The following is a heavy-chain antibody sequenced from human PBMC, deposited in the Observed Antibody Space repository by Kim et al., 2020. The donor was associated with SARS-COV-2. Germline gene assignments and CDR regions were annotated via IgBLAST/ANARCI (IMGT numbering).Heavy chain of an antibody. Sequence: SETLSLTCTVSGTPISSHYWSWFRQPPGKGLEWIGHFYHSGSADYNSPLKSRVIISADTSKSQLSLELSSATAADTAVYYCARNGGSFTFDFSGQGILV. CDR3: ARNGGSFTFDF. V-gene: IGHV4-59*11. CDR1: GTPISSHY. D-gene: IGHD2-8*01. J-gene: IGHJ4*02. CDR2: FYHSGSA.